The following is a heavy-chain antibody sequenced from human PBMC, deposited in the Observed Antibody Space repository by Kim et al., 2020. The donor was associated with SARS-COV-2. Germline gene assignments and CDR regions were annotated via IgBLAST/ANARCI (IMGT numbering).Heavy chain of an antibody. CDR1: GFTFSDRY. V-gene: IGHV3-72*01. CDR3: GRVSSSSWSGSYYDY. D-gene: IGHD6-13*01. J-gene: IGHJ4*03. Sequence: GGSLRHSCAASGFTFSDRYMDWLRQAPGKGLEWIGRIRNKANSFTTEYAASVKGRFTISRDDSKNSLYLQMNSLKTEDTAVYYCGRVSSSSWSGSYYDY. CDR2: IRNKANSFTT.